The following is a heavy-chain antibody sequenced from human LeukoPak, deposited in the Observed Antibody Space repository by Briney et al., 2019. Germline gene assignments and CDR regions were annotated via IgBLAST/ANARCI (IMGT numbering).Heavy chain of an antibody. V-gene: IGHV4-59*12. D-gene: IGHD6-13*01. CDR1: GGSMSSFY. Sequence: SETLSLTCTVSGGSMSSFYWSWIRQPPGKGLEWVGYILYSGSHYNPSLKSRVTISVDTSKNQFSLKLSSVTAADTAVYYCARAGLYSSSWNFDYWGQGTLVTVSS. CDR3: ARAGLYSSSWNFDY. CDR2: ILYSGS. J-gene: IGHJ4*02.